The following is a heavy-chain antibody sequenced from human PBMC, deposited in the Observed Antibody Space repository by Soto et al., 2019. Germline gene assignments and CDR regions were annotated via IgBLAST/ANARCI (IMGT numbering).Heavy chain of an antibody. CDR1: GFTFNSYT. D-gene: IGHD1-26*01. V-gene: IGHV3-21*01. Sequence: EAQLVESGGGLVKPGGSLRLSCAASGFTFNSYTMNWVRQAPGKGLEWVSSITSSGSYIYYADSVKGRFTISRDNAKNSLYLQMASLRAEDTAVYYCAKEVGRSYYGMDVWGQGTTVTVSS. CDR2: ITSSGSYI. J-gene: IGHJ6*02. CDR3: AKEVGRSYYGMDV.